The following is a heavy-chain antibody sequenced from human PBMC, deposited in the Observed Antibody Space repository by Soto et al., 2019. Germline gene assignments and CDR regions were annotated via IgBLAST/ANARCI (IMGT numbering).Heavy chain of an antibody. Sequence: SETLSLTCTVFGGSISSGGYYWSWIRQHPGKGLEWIGYIYYSGSTYYNPSLKSRVTISVDTSKNQFSLKLSSVTAADTAVYYCASSHYYDSSGNLDYWGQGTLVTVSS. CDR1: GGSISSGGYY. J-gene: IGHJ4*02. CDR2: IYYSGST. D-gene: IGHD3-22*01. CDR3: ASSHYYDSSGNLDY. V-gene: IGHV4-31*03.